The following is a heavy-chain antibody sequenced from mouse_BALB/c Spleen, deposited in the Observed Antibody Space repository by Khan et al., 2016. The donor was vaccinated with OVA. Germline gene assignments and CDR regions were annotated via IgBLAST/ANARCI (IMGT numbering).Heavy chain of an antibody. CDR3: VRDGAYHRNDGWFAY. CDR1: GYTFTSYT. D-gene: IGHD2-14*01. Sequence: QVQLKQSGAELARPGASVKMSCKASGYTFTSYTIHWIKLRPGQGLEWIGYINPSNGYSNYNQKFTDKVTLTADKSSTTAYMQLSSLTSDDSAVYNCVRDGAYHRNDGWFAYWGLGTLVTVSA. V-gene: IGHV1-4*01. CDR2: INPSNGYS. J-gene: IGHJ3*01.